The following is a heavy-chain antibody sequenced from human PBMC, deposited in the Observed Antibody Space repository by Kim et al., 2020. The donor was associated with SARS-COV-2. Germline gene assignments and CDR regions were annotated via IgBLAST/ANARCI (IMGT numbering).Heavy chain of an antibody. CDR2: IIPIFGTA. V-gene: IGHV1-69*13. Sequence: SVKVSCKASGGTFSSYAISWVRQAPGQGLEWMGGIIPIFGTANYAQKFQGRVTITADESTSTAYMELSSLRSEDTAVYYCARVGLRYFDWGNWYFDLWGRGTLVTVSS. CDR1: GGTFSSYA. CDR3: ARVGLRYFDWGNWYFDL. J-gene: IGHJ2*01. D-gene: IGHD3-9*01.